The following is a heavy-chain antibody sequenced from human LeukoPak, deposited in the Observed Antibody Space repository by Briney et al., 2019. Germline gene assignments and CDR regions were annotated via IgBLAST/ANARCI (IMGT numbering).Heavy chain of an antibody. CDR2: ISGFNGNA. CDR1: GYTFTSYG. V-gene: IGHV1-18*01. J-gene: IGHJ3*02. D-gene: IGHD3-10*01. Sequence: GASVKVSCKASGYTFTSYGISWVRQAPGQGLEWMGWISGFNGNAIYAQKFQGRVTMTTDTSTSTAYMELRSLRSDDTAVYYCARDLGLGLGSGDDAFDIWGQGTMVTVSS. CDR3: ARDLGLGLGSGDDAFDI.